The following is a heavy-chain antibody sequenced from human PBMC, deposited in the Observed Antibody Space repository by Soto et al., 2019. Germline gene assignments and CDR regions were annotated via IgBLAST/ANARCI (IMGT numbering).Heavy chain of an antibody. CDR3: ARVASPILYDSSGYYPDY. V-gene: IGHV4-30-4*01. CDR1: CGSIISGDYY. CDR2: IYYIGST. Sequence: SETLSLTGTVSCGSIISGDYYWSWIRQPPGKGLEWIGYIYYIGSTYYNPSLKSRVTMSVDTSKNQFSLKLSSVTAADTAVYYCARVASPILYDSSGYYPDYWGQGTLVTVS. D-gene: IGHD3-22*01. J-gene: IGHJ4*02.